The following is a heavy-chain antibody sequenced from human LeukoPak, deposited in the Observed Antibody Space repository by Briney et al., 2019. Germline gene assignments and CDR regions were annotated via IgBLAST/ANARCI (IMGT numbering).Heavy chain of an antibody. CDR1: GYTFTSYG. D-gene: IGHD3-10*01. J-gene: IGHJ4*02. CDR3: ARVTPYYYGSELGDYFDY. Sequence: ASVKVSCKASGYTFTSYGISWVRQAPGQGLEWMGWISAYNGNTNCAQKLQGRVTMTTDISTSTAYMELRSLRSDDTAVYYCARVTPYYYGSELGDYFDYWGQGTLVTVSS. CDR2: ISAYNGNT. V-gene: IGHV1-18*01.